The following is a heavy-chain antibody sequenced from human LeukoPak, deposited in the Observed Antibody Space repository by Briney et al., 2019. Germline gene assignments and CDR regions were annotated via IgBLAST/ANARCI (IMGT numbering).Heavy chain of an antibody. CDR2: IYHSGST. CDR3: ARDRQPDYYGSGSLLGWFDP. Sequence: SQTLSLTCTVSGGSISSGGYYWSWTRQPPGKGLEWIGYIYHSGSTYYNPSLKSRVTISVDRSKNQFSLKLSSVTAADTAVYYCARDRQPDYYGSGSLLGWFDPWGQGTLVTVSS. D-gene: IGHD3-10*01. V-gene: IGHV4-30-2*01. J-gene: IGHJ5*02. CDR1: GGSISSGGYY.